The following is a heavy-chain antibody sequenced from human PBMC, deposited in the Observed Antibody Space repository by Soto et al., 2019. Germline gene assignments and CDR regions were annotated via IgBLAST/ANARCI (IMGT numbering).Heavy chain of an antibody. D-gene: IGHD3-10*01. V-gene: IGHV3-48*03. CDR2: ISTTGGHV. J-gene: IGHJ6*02. CDR3: ARDRGYDAHDYYYNAMDV. Sequence: EVRLVESGGDLVKSGGSLRLSCVGSGFLFRNYEMNWVRQAPGKGLEWLAHISTTGGHVSESDSVRGRFTISRDNTKHTLYLQMNSLRTEDTGVYYCARDRGYDAHDYYYNAMDVWGQGTTVTVSS. CDR1: GFLFRNYE.